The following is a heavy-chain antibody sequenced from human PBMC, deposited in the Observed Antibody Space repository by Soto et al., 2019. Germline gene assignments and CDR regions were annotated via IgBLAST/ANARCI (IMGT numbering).Heavy chain of an antibody. D-gene: IGHD7-27*01. CDR3: AGAPNWAHFDF. CDR2: LYYTXST. J-gene: IGHJ4*02. Sequence: XXTLSLTCTVSRGSINTYYWSWIRQPPGKGLERTAXLYYTXSTNYNNSHKXXVAISMDXXKNQYSLNMSSVIPADPAVYYCAGAPNWAHFDFWGLETLVTVSS. CDR1: RGSINTYY. V-gene: IGHV4-59*01.